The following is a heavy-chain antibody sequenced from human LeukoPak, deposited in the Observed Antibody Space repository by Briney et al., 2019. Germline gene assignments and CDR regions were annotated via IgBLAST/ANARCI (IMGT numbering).Heavy chain of an antibody. CDR3: ARQGPYSSSWYEWFDP. J-gene: IGHJ5*02. CDR2: ISSSGSTI. Sequence: GGSLRLSCAASGFTLSDYYMSWIRQAPGKGLEWVSYISSSGSTIYYADSVKGRFTISRDNAKNPLYLQMNSLRAEDTAVYYCARQGPYSSSWYEWFDPWGQGTLVTVSS. D-gene: IGHD6-13*01. V-gene: IGHV3-11*01. CDR1: GFTLSDYY.